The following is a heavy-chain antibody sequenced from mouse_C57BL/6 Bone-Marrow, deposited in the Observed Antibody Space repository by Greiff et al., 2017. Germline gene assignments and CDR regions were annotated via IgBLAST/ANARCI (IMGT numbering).Heavy chain of an antibody. CDR1: GYTFTTYP. V-gene: IGHV1-47*01. Sequence: QVQLKQSGAELVKPGASVKMSCKASGYTFTTYPIEWMKQNPGQSLEWIGNFHPYNDDTKYNEKFKGKATLTVEKSSNTVYLELSRLTSDDSAVYYCSRSRTFFYDCDYWGQGTTLTVSS. CDR2: FHPYNDDT. CDR3: SRSRTFFYDCDY. D-gene: IGHD1-1*01. J-gene: IGHJ2*01.